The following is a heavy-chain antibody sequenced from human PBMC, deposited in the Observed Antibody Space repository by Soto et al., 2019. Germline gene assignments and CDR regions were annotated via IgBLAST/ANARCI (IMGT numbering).Heavy chain of an antibody. CDR2: IYSGGST. CDR1: GFTVSSNY. D-gene: IGHD3-22*01. Sequence: EVQLVESGGGLIQPGGSLRLSCAASGFTVSSNYMSWVRQAPGQGLEWVSVIYSGGSTYYADSVKGRFTISRDNSKNKLYLQMNSLGTEDTGVYYWASEGDSSGYPGVGMDVWGPGTTVTVSS. CDR3: ASEGDSSGYPGVGMDV. V-gene: IGHV3-53*01. J-gene: IGHJ6*02.